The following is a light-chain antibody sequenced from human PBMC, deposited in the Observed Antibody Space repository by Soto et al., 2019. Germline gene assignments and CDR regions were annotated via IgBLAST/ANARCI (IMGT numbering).Light chain of an antibody. CDR3: QQRSNWRT. J-gene: IGKJ1*01. CDR2: DAS. Sequence: EIVFTQSPSAVSLSPGERATLSCRASQSVSSYLAWYQQKPGQAPRLLIYDASNRATGIPARFSGSGSGTDFTLTISSLEPEDFAVYYCQQRSNWRTFGQGTKVDIK. CDR1: QSVSSY. V-gene: IGKV3-11*01.